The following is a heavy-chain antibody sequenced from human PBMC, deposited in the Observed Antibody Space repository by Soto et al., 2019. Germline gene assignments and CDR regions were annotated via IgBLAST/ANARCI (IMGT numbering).Heavy chain of an antibody. CDR2: ISGSGGST. CDR3: ARDQVGRQLRSASLDY. CDR1: GFTFADYA. D-gene: IGHD6-6*01. J-gene: IGHJ4*02. Sequence: GGSLRLSCAASGFTFADYAMTWVRQAPGKGLEWVSAISGSGGSTYYADSVKGRFTISRDNSKNTLYLQMNSLRAEDTAVYYCARDQVGRQLRSASLDYWGQGTLVTVS. V-gene: IGHV3-23*01.